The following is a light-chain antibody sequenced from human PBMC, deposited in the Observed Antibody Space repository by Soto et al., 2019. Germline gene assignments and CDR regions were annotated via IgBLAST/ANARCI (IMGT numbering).Light chain of an antibody. CDR2: GAS. CDR1: QSVSST. J-gene: IGKJ4*01. CDR3: QQYNNWPLT. V-gene: IGKV3-15*01. Sequence: EMVMTQSPATLSVSPGERATLSCGASQSVSSTLAWYQQKPGQAPRLLIYGASTRATGIPARFSGSGSGTEFTLTISSLQSEDFAVYYCQQYNNWPLTFGGGTKVDIK.